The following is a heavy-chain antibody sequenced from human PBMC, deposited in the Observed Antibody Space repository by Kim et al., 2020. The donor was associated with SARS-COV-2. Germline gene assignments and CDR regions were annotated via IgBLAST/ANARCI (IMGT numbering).Heavy chain of an antibody. CDR3: ARPTAAGDRYYYYYGMDV. J-gene: IGHJ6*02. CDR2: ISSNGGST. V-gene: IGHV3-64*01. Sequence: GGSLRLSCAASGFTFSSYAMHWVRQAPGKGLEYVSAISSNGGSTYYANSVKGRFTISRDNSKNTLYLQMGSLRAEDMAVYYCARPTAAGDRYYYYYGMDVWGQGTTVTVSS. D-gene: IGHD6-13*01. CDR1: GFTFSSYA.